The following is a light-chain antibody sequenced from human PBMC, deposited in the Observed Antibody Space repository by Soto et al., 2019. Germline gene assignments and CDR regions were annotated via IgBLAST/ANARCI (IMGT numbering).Light chain of an antibody. CDR1: QSVNSN. CDR2: VAS. Sequence: EIVMTQSPVTLSVSPGDRXTLSXRASQSVNSNLAWYQQKPGQTPKLLIYVASTRATGIPARFSGSGSGTEFTLTISSLQSEDFAVYYCQQYNVWPLTFGGGTKVEFK. CDR3: QQYNVWPLT. J-gene: IGKJ4*01. V-gene: IGKV3-15*01.